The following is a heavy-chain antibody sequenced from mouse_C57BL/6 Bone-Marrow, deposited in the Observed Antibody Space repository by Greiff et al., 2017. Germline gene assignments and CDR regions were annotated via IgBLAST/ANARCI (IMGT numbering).Heavy chain of an antibody. D-gene: IGHD1-1*01. CDR1: GYTFTDYY. V-gene: IGHV1-76*01. CDR2: IYPGSGNT. J-gene: IGHJ1*03. Sequence: VQLQQSGAELVRPGASVKLSCKASGYTFTDYYINWVKQRPGQGLEWIARIYPGSGNTYYNEKFKGKATLTAEKSSSTAYMQLSSLTSEDSAVYFCARSSYYYGSRWYFDVWGTGTTVTVSS. CDR3: ARSSYYYGSRWYFDV.